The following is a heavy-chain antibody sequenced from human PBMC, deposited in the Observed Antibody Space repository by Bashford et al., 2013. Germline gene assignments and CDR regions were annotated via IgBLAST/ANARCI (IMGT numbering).Heavy chain of an antibody. Sequence: VRQAPGKGLEWVSTIAGDGETKYYADSVKGRFTISSDNSRNTLYVQMNSLTAEDTAVYYCAKDPRILTNGQCYEANLLFDSVGQGTRVTVSS. J-gene: IGHJ4*02. CDR2: IAGDGETK. D-gene: IGHD3-9*01. V-gene: IGHV3-23*01. CDR3: AKDPRILTNGQCYEANLLFDS.